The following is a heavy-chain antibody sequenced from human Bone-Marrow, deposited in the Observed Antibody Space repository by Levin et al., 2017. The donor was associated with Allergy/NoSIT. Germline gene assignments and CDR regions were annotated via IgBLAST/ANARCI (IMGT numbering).Heavy chain of an antibody. CDR2: IYSSGST. D-gene: IGHD7-27*01. CDR3: ASRESGNWGWFDP. J-gene: IGHJ5*02. V-gene: IGHV4-39*01. Sequence: PSETLSLTCTVSGGSISSNNYLWGWIRQPPGKGLGWIGSIYSSGSTYYNPSLQSRVTISVDTSKNQFSLKLISVTAADTAMYFGASRESGNWGWFDPWGRGTLVTVSS. CDR1: GGSISSNNYL.